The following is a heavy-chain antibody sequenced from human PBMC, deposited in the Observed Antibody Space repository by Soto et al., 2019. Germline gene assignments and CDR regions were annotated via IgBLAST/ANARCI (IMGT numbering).Heavy chain of an antibody. CDR2: MKPNSGNT. Sequence: QVQLVQSGAEVKKPGASVKVSCKASGYTFTSYDINWVRQATGQGLEWMGWMKPNSGNTGYAQKFQGRVTKTRNTSISTAYMELSSLRSEDTAVYYCARCIRIAARPIYYYYYYMDVWGKGTTVTVSS. CDR1: GYTFTSYD. J-gene: IGHJ6*03. CDR3: ARCIRIAARPIYYYYYYMDV. V-gene: IGHV1-8*01. D-gene: IGHD6-6*01.